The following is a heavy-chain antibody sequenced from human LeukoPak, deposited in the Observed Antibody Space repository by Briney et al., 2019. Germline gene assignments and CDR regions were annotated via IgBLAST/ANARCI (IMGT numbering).Heavy chain of an antibody. CDR3: ARNWFSTYFDY. CDR2: IYSDGST. D-gene: IGHD3-10*01. V-gene: IGHV3-53*01. CDR1: GFTVSSNY. J-gene: IGHJ4*02. Sequence: GGSLRLSCAASGFTVSSNYMSWVRQAPGKGLEWVPLIYSDGSTYYADSVKGRFSISRDNSKNTLYLQMNSLRAEDTAVYYCARNWFSTYFDYWGQGTLVTVSS.